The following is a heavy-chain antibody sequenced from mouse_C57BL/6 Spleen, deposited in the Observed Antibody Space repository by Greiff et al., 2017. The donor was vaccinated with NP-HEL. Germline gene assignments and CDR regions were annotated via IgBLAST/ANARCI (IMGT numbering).Heavy chain of an antibody. CDR1: GYAFTNYL. Sequence: VQLQQSGAELVRPGTSVKVSCKASGYAFTNYLIEWVKQRPGQGLEWIGVINPGSGGTNYNEKFKGKATLTADKSSSTAYMQLSSLTSEDSAVYCCARWGYYGSSPYAMDYWGQGTSVTVSS. CDR3: ARWGYYGSSPYAMDY. D-gene: IGHD1-1*01. J-gene: IGHJ4*01. CDR2: INPGSGGT. V-gene: IGHV1-54*01.